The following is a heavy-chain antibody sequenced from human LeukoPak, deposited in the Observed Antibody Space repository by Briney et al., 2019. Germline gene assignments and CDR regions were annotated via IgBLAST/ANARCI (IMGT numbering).Heavy chain of an antibody. Sequence: GGSLRLSCAASGFTFSSYSMNWVRQAPGNGLEWVSSISSSSSYIYYADSVKGRFTISRDNAKNSLYLQMNSLRAEDTAVYYCARPYGSGSPYEWYYGMDVWGQGTTVTVSS. J-gene: IGHJ6*02. V-gene: IGHV3-21*01. D-gene: IGHD3-10*01. CDR3: ARPYGSGSPYEWYYGMDV. CDR2: ISSSSSYI. CDR1: GFTFSSYS.